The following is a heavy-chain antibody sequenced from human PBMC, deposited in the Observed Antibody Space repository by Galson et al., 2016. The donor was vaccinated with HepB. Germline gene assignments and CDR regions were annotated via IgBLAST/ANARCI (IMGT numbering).Heavy chain of an antibody. Sequence: SCKASGYTFTSYYMHWVRQAPGQGLEWMGIINPSGGSTSYAQKFQGRVTMTRDTSTSTVYMELSSLRSEDTAAYYCARDEGYYDSSGYEGYFDLWGRGTLVTVSS. D-gene: IGHD3-22*01. J-gene: IGHJ2*01. CDR3: ARDEGYYDSSGYEGYFDL. CDR2: INPSGGST. V-gene: IGHV1-46*03. CDR1: GYTFTSYY.